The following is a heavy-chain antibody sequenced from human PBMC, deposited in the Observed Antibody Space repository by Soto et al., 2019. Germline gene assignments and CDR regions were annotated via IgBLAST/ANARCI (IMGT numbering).Heavy chain of an antibody. V-gene: IGHV3-30*04. CDR1: GFTFSSYA. CDR3: ARRGPFRGVSHYYYGMDV. CDR2: ISYDGSNK. D-gene: IGHD3-10*01. J-gene: IGHJ6*02. Sequence: GGSLRLSCAASGFTFSSYAMHWVRQAPGKGLEWVAVISYDGSNKYYADSVKGRFTISRDNSKNTLYLQMNSLGAEDTAVYYCARRGPFRGVSHYYYGMDVWGQGTTVTVSS.